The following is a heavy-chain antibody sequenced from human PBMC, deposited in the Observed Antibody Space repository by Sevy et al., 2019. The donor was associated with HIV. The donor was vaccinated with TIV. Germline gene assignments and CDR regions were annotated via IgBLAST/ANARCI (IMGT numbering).Heavy chain of an antibody. Sequence: GGSLRLSCVASGLPFSRLGMHWVRQAPGRGLEWVAIISNDGSDKEYADSVKGRFIISRDNSKDMLYLQMNSLRLEDTAVYYCANSRGKYDGSSWLYYHYAVDVWGQGTTVTVSS. J-gene: IGHJ6*02. V-gene: IGHV3-30*18. CDR1: GLPFSRLG. D-gene: IGHD6-13*01. CDR2: ISNDGSDK. CDR3: ANSRGKYDGSSWLYYHYAVDV.